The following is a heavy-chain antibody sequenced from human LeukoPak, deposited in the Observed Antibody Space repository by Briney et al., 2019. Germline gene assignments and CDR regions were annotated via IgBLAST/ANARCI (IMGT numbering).Heavy chain of an antibody. D-gene: IGHD6-25*01. V-gene: IGHV4-39*01. J-gene: IGHJ4*02. CDR1: GGFISSYY. Sequence: SETLSLTCTVSGGFISSYYWSWIRQPPEKGLEWIGSIEKSGTTFYNPSLKSRVTISVDTSKNQFSLELSSMTAADTAVYYCARHIPESRIAASHWGQGTLVTVSS. CDR2: IEKSGTT. CDR3: ARHIPESRIAASH.